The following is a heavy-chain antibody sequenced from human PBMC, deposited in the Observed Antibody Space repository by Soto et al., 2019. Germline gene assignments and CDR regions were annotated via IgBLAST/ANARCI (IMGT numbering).Heavy chain of an antibody. CDR3: VRGMNPLF. CDR2: ISISSSDR. Sequence: XGSLQLSCAASGFTLRTYTMNWVRQAPGKGLEWVSSISISSSDRYYADSVRGRFTISRDKAKNALYLQMNSLRADDTAVYFCVRGMNPLFGGQGTLVTVSA. CDR1: GFTLRTYT. J-gene: IGHJ4*01. V-gene: IGHV3-21*06.